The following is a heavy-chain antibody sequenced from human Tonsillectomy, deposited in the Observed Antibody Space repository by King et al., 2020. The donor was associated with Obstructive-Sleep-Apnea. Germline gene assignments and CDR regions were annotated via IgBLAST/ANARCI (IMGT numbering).Heavy chain of an antibody. J-gene: IGHJ3*02. CDR1: GGSMSTSSW. CDR3: AGESGSGFDSSGAFDI. CDR2: IYHSGST. D-gene: IGHD5-12*01. Sequence: QLQESGPGLVKPSGTLSLTCVVSGGSMSTSSWWNWVRQSPGKGLEWIGEIYHSGSTNYNPSLKGRVTMSVDKSKNQFSLKLSSVSAADTAVYYCAGESGSGFDSSGAFDIWGQGTMVTVSS. V-gene: IGHV4-4*02.